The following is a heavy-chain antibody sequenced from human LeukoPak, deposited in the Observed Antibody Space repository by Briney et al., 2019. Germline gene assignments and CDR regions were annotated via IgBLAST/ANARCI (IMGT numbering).Heavy chain of an antibody. CDR2: MMIGGDGK. CDR3: VRAAPRDCSPASCSLCDT. CDR1: GFTFNNYA. J-gene: IGHJ4*02. Sequence: GGSLRLSCAGSGFTFNNYAMSWVRRAPRKGLEWVSTMMIGGDGKHYADSVKGRFTISRDRSESTLYLQMNGLRADDTAVYYCVRAAPRDCSPASCSLCDTWGQGTLVTVSS. D-gene: IGHD2-2*01. V-gene: IGHV3-23*01.